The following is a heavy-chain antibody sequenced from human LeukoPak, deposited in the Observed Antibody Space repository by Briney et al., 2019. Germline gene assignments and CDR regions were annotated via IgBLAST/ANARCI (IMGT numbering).Heavy chain of an antibody. CDR2: IYYSGST. CDR3: AKSNGYGLVDI. V-gene: IGHV4-38-2*02. J-gene: IGHJ3*02. CDR1: GYSISSGHY. Sequence: SETLSLTCTVSGYSISSGHYWGWIRQPPGKGLEWIGSIYYSGSTYYSPSLKSRVTISLDTSRNQFSLKLNSVTAADTAVYYCAKSNGYGLVDIWGQGTMVTVSS. D-gene: IGHD3-10*01.